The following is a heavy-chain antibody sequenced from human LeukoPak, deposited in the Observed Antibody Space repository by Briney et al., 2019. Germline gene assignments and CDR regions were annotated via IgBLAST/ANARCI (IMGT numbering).Heavy chain of an antibody. J-gene: IGHJ4*02. CDR1: GYTFSTCD. Sequence: ASVTVSCSASGYTFSTCDINWVRQAPAQGLEWMGWRNPNSGNTAFAHKFHGRLTLTRATSINTAYMELMSSISADAAAYYCSRVLGSISHWGQGTVVTVSP. V-gene: IGHV1-8*01. CDR2: RNPNSGNT. D-gene: IGHD1-1*01. CDR3: SRVLGSISH.